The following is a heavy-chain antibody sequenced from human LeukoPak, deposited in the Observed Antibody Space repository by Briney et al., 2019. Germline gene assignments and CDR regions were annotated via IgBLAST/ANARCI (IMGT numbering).Heavy chain of an antibody. CDR3: AKDPEGAYPKAFDI. CDR2: ISGSGGST. D-gene: IGHD1-14*01. V-gene: IGHV3-23*01. CDR1: GFTLRGYA. Sequence: GGSLRLSCAPSGFTLRGYAMSWVRQAPGKGLEWVSAISGSGGSTYYAHSVKGRFTISRDNSKNTLHLQMNSLRAEDTAVYYCAKDPEGAYPKAFDIWGQGTMLTVSS. J-gene: IGHJ3*02.